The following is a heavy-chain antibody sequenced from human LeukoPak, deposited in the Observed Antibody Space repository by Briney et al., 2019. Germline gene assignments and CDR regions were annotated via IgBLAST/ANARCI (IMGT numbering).Heavy chain of an antibody. CDR2: INPNSGGT. CDR1: GYTFTGYY. CDR3: ARFLYYYGSGSSPYNWFDP. J-gene: IGHJ5*02. V-gene: IGHV1-2*02. Sequence: ASVKVSCKASGYTFTGYYMHWVRQAPGQGLEWMGWINPNSGGTNYAQKFQGRVTMTRDTSISTVYMELSRLRSDDTAVYYCARFLYYYGSGSSPYNWFDPWGQGTLVTVSS. D-gene: IGHD3-10*01.